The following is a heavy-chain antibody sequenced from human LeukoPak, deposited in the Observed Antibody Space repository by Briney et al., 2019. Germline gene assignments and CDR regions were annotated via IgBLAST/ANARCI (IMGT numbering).Heavy chain of an antibody. V-gene: IGHV3-48*04. CDR1: GFTFSTYG. D-gene: IGHD3-22*01. CDR3: ARDFSRYYYDSSGYLDA. Sequence: GGSLRLSCAASGFTFSTYGMTWVRQAPGKGLEWISHISSSSDSIKYADSVKGRFTISRDNAKNSLYLQMNSLRAEDTAVYYCARDFSRYYYDSSGYLDAWGQGTLVTVSS. J-gene: IGHJ5*02. CDR2: ISSSSDSI.